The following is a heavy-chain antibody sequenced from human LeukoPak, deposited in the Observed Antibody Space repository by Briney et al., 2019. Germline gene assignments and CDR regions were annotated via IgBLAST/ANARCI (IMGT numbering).Heavy chain of an antibody. D-gene: IGHD3-3*01. V-gene: IGHV3-74*01. Sequence: PGGSLRLSCAASGFTFSSYWMHWVRQAPGKGLVWVSRINSDGSSTSYADSVKGRFTISRDNAKNTLYLQMNSLRAEDTAVYHCAREPEGFWSGGWFDPWGQGTLVTVSS. CDR3: AREPEGFWSGGWFDP. J-gene: IGHJ5*02. CDR2: INSDGSST. CDR1: GFTFSSYW.